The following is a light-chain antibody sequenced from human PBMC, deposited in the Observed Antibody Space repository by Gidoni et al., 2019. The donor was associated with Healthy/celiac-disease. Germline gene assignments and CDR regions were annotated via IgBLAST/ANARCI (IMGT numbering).Light chain of an antibody. CDR2: AAS. V-gene: IGKV1-39*01. J-gene: IGKJ4*01. CDR1: QSISSY. CDR3: QWSFRTP. Sequence: DIQMTQSPSSLSASVGDRVTITCRASQSISSYLNWYHQKPGKAPKFLIYAASNLQSGVPSRFSGSGSWTYFTLTISSLQPEDSATYYCQWSFRTPFGGGTKVEIK.